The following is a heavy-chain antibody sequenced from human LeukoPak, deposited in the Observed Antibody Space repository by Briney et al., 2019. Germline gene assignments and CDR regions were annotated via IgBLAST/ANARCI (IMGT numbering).Heavy chain of an antibody. V-gene: IGHV4-39*01. J-gene: IGHJ4*02. CDR3: GRVDGDRFFDY. CDR1: GVSISSSGYY. CDR2: IYSYSWST. Sequence: SQTLCLTCTVSGVSISSSGYYWGWLRQPPGKGLEWIGSIYSYSWSTYYNPSLKSPVTISLDTSKNQFSLNLSSVTAADTAVYYCGRVDGDRFFDYWGQGTLVTVSS. D-gene: IGHD4-17*01.